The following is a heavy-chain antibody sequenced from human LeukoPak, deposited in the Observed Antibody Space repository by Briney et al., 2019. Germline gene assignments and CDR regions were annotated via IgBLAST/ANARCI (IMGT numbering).Heavy chain of an antibody. J-gene: IGHJ4*02. D-gene: IGHD3-10*01. V-gene: IGHV5-51*01. CDR3: ARLIAGYGSGSYYLDY. Sequence: GESLKISCKGSGYSFTTYWIGWVRQMPGKGLEWMGIIYPGDSDTRYSPSFQGQVTNSADKSISTAYLQWSSLKASDTAMYYCARLIAGYGSGSYYLDYWGQGTLVTVSS. CDR2: IYPGDSDT. CDR1: GYSFTTYW.